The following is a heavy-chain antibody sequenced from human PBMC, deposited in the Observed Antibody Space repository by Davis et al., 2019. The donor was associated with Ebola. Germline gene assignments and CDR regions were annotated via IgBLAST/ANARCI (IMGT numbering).Heavy chain of an antibody. V-gene: IGHV3-30*03. J-gene: IGHJ3*02. CDR3: TRELPLTLTYYYDSSGYKNDAFDI. CDR2: ISYDGGNK. CDR1: GFTFSSYG. D-gene: IGHD3-22*01. Sequence: GGSLRLSCAASGFTFSSYGMHWVRQAPGKGLEWVAVISYDGGNKYYPDSVKGRFTISRDNSTNTLYLQMNSLRAEDTAVYYCTRELPLTLTYYYDSSGYKNDAFDIWGQGTMVTVSS.